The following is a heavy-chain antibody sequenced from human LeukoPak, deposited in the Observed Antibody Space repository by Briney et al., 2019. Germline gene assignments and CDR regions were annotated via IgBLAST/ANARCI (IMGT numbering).Heavy chain of an antibody. Sequence: ASVKVSCKASGYTFTSYYMHWVRQAPGQGLEWMGIINPSGGSTSYAQKFQGRVTITADKSTSTAYMELSSLRSEDTAVYYCARDHSSSWSPGFYYYGMDVWGQGTTVTVSS. V-gene: IGHV1-46*01. J-gene: IGHJ6*02. CDR3: ARDHSSSWSPGFYYYGMDV. D-gene: IGHD6-13*01. CDR2: INPSGGST. CDR1: GYTFTSYY.